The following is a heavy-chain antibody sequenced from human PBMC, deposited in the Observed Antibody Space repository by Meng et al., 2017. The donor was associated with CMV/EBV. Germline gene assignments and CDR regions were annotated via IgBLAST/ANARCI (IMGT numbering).Heavy chain of an antibody. Sequence: GESLKISCKGSGYSFTGYWIGWVRQMPGKGLEWMGIIYPGDSDTRYSPSFQGQVTLSADTSISTAYLQWSSLKASDTAMYYCARYPWFGGRSPLYYYYGMDVWGQGTTVTVSS. CDR2: IYPGDSDT. V-gene: IGHV5-51*01. CDR3: ARYPWFGGRSPLYYYYGMDV. CDR1: GYSFTGYW. J-gene: IGHJ6*02. D-gene: IGHD3-10*01.